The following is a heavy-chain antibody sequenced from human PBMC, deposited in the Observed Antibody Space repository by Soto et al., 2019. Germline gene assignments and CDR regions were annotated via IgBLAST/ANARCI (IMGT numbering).Heavy chain of an antibody. Sequence: QITLKESGPTLVKPTQTLTLTCTFSGFSLSTSGVGVGWIRQPPGKAPEWLALIYWDDDKRYSPSLKSRLTITKDTSKNQVVLTMTNMDPVDTATYYCAHRSACSCPGPPFDYWGQGTLVTVSS. CDR2: IYWDDDK. D-gene: IGHD2-2*01. V-gene: IGHV2-5*02. J-gene: IGHJ4*02. CDR1: GFSLSTSGVG. CDR3: AHRSACSCPGPPFDY.